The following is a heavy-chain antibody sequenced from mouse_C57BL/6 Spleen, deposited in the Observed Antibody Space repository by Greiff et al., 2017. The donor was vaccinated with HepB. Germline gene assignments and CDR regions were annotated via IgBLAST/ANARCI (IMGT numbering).Heavy chain of an antibody. V-gene: IGHV1-26*01. D-gene: IGHD2-3*01. Sequence: VQLQQSGPELVKPGASVKISCKASGYTFTDYYMNWVKQSHGKSLEWIGDINPNNGGTSYNQKFKGKATLTVDKSSSTAYMELRSLTSEDSAVYYCARSYDGYYGFAYWGQGTLVTVSA. CDR3: ARSYDGYYGFAY. CDR1: GYTFTDYY. CDR2: INPNNGGT. J-gene: IGHJ3*01.